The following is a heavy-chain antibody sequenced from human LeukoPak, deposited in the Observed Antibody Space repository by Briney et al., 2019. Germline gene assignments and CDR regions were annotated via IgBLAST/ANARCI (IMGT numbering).Heavy chain of an antibody. CDR1: KFTFSSYA. V-gene: IGHV1-69*01. CDR3: ARGRRQQLVFLESYYFDY. J-gene: IGHJ4*02. Sequence: GGSLRLSCAASKFTFSSYAISWVRQAPGQGLEWVGGIIPIFGTANYAQKFQGRVTITADESTSTAYMELSSLRSEDTAVYYCARGRRQQLVFLESYYFDYWGQGTLVTVSS. CDR2: IIPIFGTA. D-gene: IGHD6-13*01.